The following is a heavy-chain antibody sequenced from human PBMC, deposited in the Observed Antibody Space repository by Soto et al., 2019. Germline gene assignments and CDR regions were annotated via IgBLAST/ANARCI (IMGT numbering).Heavy chain of an antibody. CDR2: ISAHTDNT. D-gene: IGHD6-13*01. V-gene: IGHV1-18*01. J-gene: IGHJ3*02. Sequence: ASVKVSCKTSGYTFTNYGISWVRQAPGQGLEWMGWISAHTDNTNYAQKFQGRVTMTTDTSTSTAYMELRSLRSDDTAVYYCARVLGYNSSWWRHTAFDIWGQGTMVTVS. CDR1: GYTFTNYG. CDR3: ARVLGYNSSWWRHTAFDI.